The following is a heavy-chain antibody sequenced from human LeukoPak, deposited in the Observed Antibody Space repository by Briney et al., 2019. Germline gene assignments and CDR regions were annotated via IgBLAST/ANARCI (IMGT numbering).Heavy chain of an antibody. Sequence: PGGSLRLSCAASGFTFSSYAMHWVRQAPGKGLEYVSAISSNGGSTYYANSVKGRFTISRDNAKNSLYLQMNSLRAEDTAVYYCARDYLTMIVGRQKRGLDYWGQGTLVTVSS. CDR2: ISSNGGST. CDR3: ARDYLTMIVGRQKRGLDY. CDR1: GFTFSSYA. V-gene: IGHV3-64*01. J-gene: IGHJ4*02. D-gene: IGHD3-22*01.